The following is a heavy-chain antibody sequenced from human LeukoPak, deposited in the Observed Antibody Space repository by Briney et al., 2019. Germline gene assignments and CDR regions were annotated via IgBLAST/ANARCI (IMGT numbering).Heavy chain of an antibody. Sequence: EGSLRLSCAASGFTFSSYGMHWVRQAPGKGLEWVAFIRYDGSNKYYADSVKGRFTISRDNSKNTLYLQMNSLRAEDTAVYYCARGDLIQLWSMDFDYWGQGTLVTVSS. J-gene: IGHJ4*02. V-gene: IGHV3-30*02. CDR3: ARGDLIQLWSMDFDY. D-gene: IGHD5-18*01. CDR1: GFTFSSYG. CDR2: IRYDGSNK.